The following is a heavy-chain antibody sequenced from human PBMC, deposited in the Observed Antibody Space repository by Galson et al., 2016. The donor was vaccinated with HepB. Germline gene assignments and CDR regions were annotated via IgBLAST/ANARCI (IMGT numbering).Heavy chain of an antibody. CDR3: ARTYYYDTSGYYRVFDI. CDR1: GYTFTTYS. V-gene: IGHV1-18*01. Sequence: SVKVSCKASGYTFTTYSISWVRQAPGQGLEWMGWISTYNGNTNYAQKLPGRVTMTTDTSTSTAYMELRSLTSDDTAVYYCARTYYYDTSGYYRVFDIWGQGTMVTVSS. J-gene: IGHJ3*02. CDR2: ISTYNGNT. D-gene: IGHD3-22*01.